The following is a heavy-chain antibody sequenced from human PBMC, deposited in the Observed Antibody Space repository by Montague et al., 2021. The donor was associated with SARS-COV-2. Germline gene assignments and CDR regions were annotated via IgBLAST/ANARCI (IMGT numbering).Heavy chain of an antibody. CDR2: IRADGTTT. Sequence: SLRLSCAASGFTFSAYWMHWVRQAPGQGLEWVARIRADGTTTNYADSVKGRFTISRDNAQDTVYLHMTTLTAEDTAVYYCVRAFSNSVKWFDPWGQGTLVTVSS. V-gene: IGHV3-74*01. CDR1: GFTFSAYW. CDR3: VRAFSNSVKWFDP. J-gene: IGHJ5*02. D-gene: IGHD3-16*02.